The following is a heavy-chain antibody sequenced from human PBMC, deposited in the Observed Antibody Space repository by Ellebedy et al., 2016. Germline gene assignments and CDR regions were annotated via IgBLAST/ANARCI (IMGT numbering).Heavy chain of an antibody. V-gene: IGHV4-4*07. Sequence: SETLSLXXTVSGGSINSNFWSWIRQPAGKGLEWIGRVYTSGSTNYNPSLKSRVTVSVDTSKNQFSLRLRSVSAADTAVYYCARDVAAAPYYYYGMDVWGQGTTVTVSS. CDR1: GGSINSNF. J-gene: IGHJ6*02. CDR2: VYTSGST. CDR3: ARDVAAAPYYYYGMDV. D-gene: IGHD6-13*01.